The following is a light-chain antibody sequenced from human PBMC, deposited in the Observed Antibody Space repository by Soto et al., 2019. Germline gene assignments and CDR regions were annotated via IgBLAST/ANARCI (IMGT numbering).Light chain of an antibody. J-gene: IGLJ2*01. V-gene: IGLV2-14*03. CDR3: SSYTSSSNGVV. CDR1: SSDVGGYNY. Sequence: QSALTQPASVSGSPGQSITISCTGTSSDVGGYNYVSWYQHYPGKAPKVMIYDVTNRPSGVSNRFSGSKSGNTASLTISGLQAEDEADYYCSSYTSSSNGVVFGGGTKLTVL. CDR2: DVT.